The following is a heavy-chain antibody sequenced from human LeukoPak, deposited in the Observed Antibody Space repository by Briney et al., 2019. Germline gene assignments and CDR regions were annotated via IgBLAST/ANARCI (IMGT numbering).Heavy chain of an antibody. CDR2: INPNSGGT. V-gene: IGHV1-2*02. D-gene: IGHD5-18*01. CDR3: ATPSRYSYGYGWFDP. Sequence: ASVKVSCKASGYTFTGYYMHWVRQAPGQGLEWMGWINPNSGGTNYAQKFQGRVTMTRDTSISTAYMEPSRLRSDDTAVYYCATPSRYSYGYGWFDPWGQGTLVTVSS. CDR1: GYTFTGYY. J-gene: IGHJ5*02.